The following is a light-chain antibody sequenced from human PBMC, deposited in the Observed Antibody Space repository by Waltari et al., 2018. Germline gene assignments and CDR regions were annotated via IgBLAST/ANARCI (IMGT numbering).Light chain of an antibody. CDR3: QHYNDWPPWT. Sequence: ETVMTQSPDTLSVSPGEGATLSCRASQSIRSNLALYQPTTGQAPRLLIYGASTRATGIPARFSGSGSGTEFTLSISSLQSEDFAVYYCQHYNDWPPWTFGQGTKVEMK. CDR2: GAS. V-gene: IGKV3-15*01. CDR1: QSIRSN. J-gene: IGKJ1*01.